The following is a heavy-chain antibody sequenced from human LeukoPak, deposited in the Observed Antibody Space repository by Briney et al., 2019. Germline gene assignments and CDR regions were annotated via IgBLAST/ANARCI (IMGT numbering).Heavy chain of an antibody. CDR1: GDSMTNHY. D-gene: IGHD2-21*02. J-gene: IGHJ2*01. Sequence: ASETLSLTCTVSGDSMTNHYWSWIRQPPGKGLEWIGYIYYSGSTNYNPSLKSRVTISVDTSKNQFSLKLSSVTAADTAVYYCARVTPIRGGDSWYFDLWGRGTLVTVSS. CDR3: ARVTPIRGGDSWYFDL. V-gene: IGHV4-59*11. CDR2: IYYSGST.